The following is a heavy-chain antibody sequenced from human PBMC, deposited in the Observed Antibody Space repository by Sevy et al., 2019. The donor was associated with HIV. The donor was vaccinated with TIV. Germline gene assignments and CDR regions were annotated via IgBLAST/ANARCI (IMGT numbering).Heavy chain of an antibody. CDR3: AREWGFAMANAFDI. CDR1: GYTFIDYY. V-gene: IGHV1-2*06. CDR2: FNPNSGDT. J-gene: IGHJ3*02. Sequence: ASVKVSCKASGYTFIDYYLIWVRQAPGQGLEWMGRFNPNSGDTNYAQKFQGSVTMTRDASINSAYMELSRLTSDDTAVYYCAREWGFAMANAFDIWGQGTMVTVSS. D-gene: IGHD2-2*01.